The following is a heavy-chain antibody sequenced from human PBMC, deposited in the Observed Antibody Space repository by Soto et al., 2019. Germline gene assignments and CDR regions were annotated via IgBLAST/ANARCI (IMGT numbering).Heavy chain of an antibody. D-gene: IGHD6-6*01. J-gene: IGHJ5*02. V-gene: IGHV6-1*01. CDR1: GASVSSNDAV. Sequence: QVQLQQSGPGLVKPSQTLSLTCSISGASVSSNDAVWNWIRQSPSRGLEWLGRTYYRSIWQTEYAVSVNGRMTITQDASKNQFSLQLNSVTPENTAMYYCARLVGNSWLDHWGQGTLVTVSA. CDR3: ARLVGNSWLDH. CDR2: TYYRSIWQT.